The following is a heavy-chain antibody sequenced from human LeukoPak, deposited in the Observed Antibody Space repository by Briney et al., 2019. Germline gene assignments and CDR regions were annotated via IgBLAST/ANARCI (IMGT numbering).Heavy chain of an antibody. Sequence: KPSETLSLTCTVSGGAISGYYWSWIRQPAGKGLEWLGRVYSSGSTKYNPSLESRVTMSVDTSKNQFSLKLSSVTAADTAVYYCARWYSSGWAFDYWGQGTLVTVSS. CDR3: ARWYSSGWAFDY. J-gene: IGHJ4*02. D-gene: IGHD6-19*01. CDR2: VYSSGST. V-gene: IGHV4-4*07. CDR1: GGAISGYY.